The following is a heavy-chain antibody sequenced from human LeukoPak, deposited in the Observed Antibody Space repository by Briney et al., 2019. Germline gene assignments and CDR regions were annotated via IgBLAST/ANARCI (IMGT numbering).Heavy chain of an antibody. D-gene: IGHD2-2*01. CDR1: GYTFSDYY. Sequence: ASVKVSCKASGYTFSDYYVHWVRQAPGQGLEWMGGIMPMFGKANYAQKFQGRVTTTADKATSTAYMELSSLRSEDTAVYYCAGGRTDIVVVPATLRNYYFDYWGQGTLVTVSS. CDR3: AGGRTDIVVVPATLRNYYFDY. J-gene: IGHJ4*02. V-gene: IGHV1-69*06. CDR2: IMPMFGKA.